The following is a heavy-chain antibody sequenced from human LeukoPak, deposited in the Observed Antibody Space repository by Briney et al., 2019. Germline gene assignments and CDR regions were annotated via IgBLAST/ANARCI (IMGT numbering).Heavy chain of an antibody. D-gene: IGHD6-19*01. V-gene: IGHV1-2*02. CDR2: INPNSGGT. CDR3: ARVGSSGWFPFDY. CDR1: GYTFSGFY. J-gene: IGHJ4*02. Sequence: ASVRVSCKPSGYTFSGFYIHWVRQAPGQGLEWMGWINPNSGGTNYAQKFRGRVTLTRDTSISTAYMELSRLRSDDTAVYYCARVGSSGWFPFDYWGQGTLVTVSS.